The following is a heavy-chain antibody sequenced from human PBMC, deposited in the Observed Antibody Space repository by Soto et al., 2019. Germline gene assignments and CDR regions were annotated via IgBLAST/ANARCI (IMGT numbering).Heavy chain of an antibody. Sequence: EVQLVESGGGLVQPGGSLRLSCAASGFTFSSYWMHWVRQAPGKGLVWVSRINSDGSSTSYADSVKGRFTISRDNAKNTLYLQMNSLRAEDTAVYYCARTTRARCSSTSCYRSDFDYWGQGTLVTVSS. CDR1: GFTFSSYW. CDR3: ARTTRARCSSTSCYRSDFDY. J-gene: IGHJ4*02. D-gene: IGHD2-2*02. CDR2: INSDGSST. V-gene: IGHV3-74*01.